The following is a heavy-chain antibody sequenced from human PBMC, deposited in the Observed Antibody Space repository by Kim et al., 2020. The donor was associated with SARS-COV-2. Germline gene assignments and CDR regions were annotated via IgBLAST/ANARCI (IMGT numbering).Heavy chain of an antibody. Sequence: GESLKTSCKGSGYSFTSYWIGWVRQMPGKGLEWMGIIYPGDSDTRYSPSFQGQVTISADKSISTAYLQWSSLKASDTAMYYCARPSIPGSMVRGVFQYGMDVWGQGTTVTVSS. CDR2: IYPGDSDT. V-gene: IGHV5-51*01. CDR3: ARPSIPGSMVRGVFQYGMDV. J-gene: IGHJ6*02. CDR1: GYSFTSYW. D-gene: IGHD3-10*01.